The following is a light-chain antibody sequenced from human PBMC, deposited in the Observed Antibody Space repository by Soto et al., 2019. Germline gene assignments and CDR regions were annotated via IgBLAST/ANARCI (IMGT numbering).Light chain of an antibody. J-gene: IGKJ2*01. CDR1: QSIRSY. CDR2: AAS. V-gene: IGKV1-39*01. Sequence: EIQMTQSPSSLSASVGHRVTITCRASQSIRSYLNWYQQKPGKAPKLLIYAASSLQSGVPSRFSGSGSGTDFTLTISSLQPEDFATYYCQQSYSTPYTFGQGTKLEIK. CDR3: QQSYSTPYT.